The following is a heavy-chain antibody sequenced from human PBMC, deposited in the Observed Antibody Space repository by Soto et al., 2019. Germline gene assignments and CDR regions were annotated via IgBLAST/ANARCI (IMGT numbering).Heavy chain of an antibody. D-gene: IGHD5-18*01. V-gene: IGHV3-23*01. J-gene: IGHJ6*02. CDR1: GFTFSSYA. CDR3: AKDLEYSYSSPSYGMDV. CDR2: ISGSGGST. Sequence: GGSLRLSCAASGFTFSSYAMSWVRQAPGKGLEWVSAISGSGGSTYYADSVKGRFTISRDNSKNTLYLQMNSLRAEDTAVYYCAKDLEYSYSSPSYGMDVWGQRTTVVVSS.